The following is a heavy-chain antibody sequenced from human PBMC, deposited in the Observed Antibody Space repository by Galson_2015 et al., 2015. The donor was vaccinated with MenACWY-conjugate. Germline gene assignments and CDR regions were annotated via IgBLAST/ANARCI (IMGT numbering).Heavy chain of an antibody. CDR2: LKPNDGTA. CDR3: AAGWRRRDAYNLPFDS. V-gene: IGHV1-46*01. J-gene: IGHJ4*02. D-gene: IGHD5-24*01. Sequence: SVKVSCKASGNTFTTYYMNWVRQAPGQGLQWMGILKPNDGTANYAQNFQGRITMTRDTSTNSVYMELKSLISEDTAVYYCAAGWRRRDAYNLPFDSGGQRTLVTVSS. CDR1: GNTFTTYY.